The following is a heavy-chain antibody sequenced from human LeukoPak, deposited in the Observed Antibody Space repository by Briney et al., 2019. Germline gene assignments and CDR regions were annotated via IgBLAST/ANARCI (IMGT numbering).Heavy chain of an antibody. D-gene: IGHD1-14*01. CDR3: ARVRNLGAFDI. CDR2: IYYSGST. J-gene: IGHJ3*02. Sequence: SETLSLTCTGSGGSISSYYWSWIRQPPGKGLEWIGYIYYSGSTNYNPSLKSRVTISVDTSKNQFSLKLSSVTAADTAVYYCARVRNLGAFDIWGQGTMVTVSS. V-gene: IGHV4-59*01. CDR1: GGSISSYY.